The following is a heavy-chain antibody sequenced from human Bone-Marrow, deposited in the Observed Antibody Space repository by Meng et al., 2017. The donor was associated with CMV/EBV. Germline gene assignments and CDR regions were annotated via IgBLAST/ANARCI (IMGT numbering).Heavy chain of an antibody. CDR1: GGSISSSSYY. J-gene: IGHJ6*02. CDR3: ARERCSGGSCYSLAMDV. V-gene: IGHV4-39*07. D-gene: IGHD2-15*01. CDR2: IYYSGTT. Sequence: SETLSLTCTVSGGSISSSSYYWGWIRQPPGKGLEWIGSIYYSGTTYYRPPLKSRVTISVDTSKNQFSLKLTSVTAADTAVYYCARERCSGGSCYSLAMDVWGQGTTVTVSS.